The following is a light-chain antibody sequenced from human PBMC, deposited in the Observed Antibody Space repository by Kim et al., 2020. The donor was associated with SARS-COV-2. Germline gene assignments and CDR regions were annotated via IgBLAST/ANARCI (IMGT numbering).Light chain of an antibody. CDR2: YDS. J-gene: IGLJ3*02. V-gene: IGLV3-21*01. Sequence: APRKTATITCDGDNIGRKSVHWYQLKPGQAPILVISYDSDRPSGIPERLSGSNSENTATLTISKVESGDEADYYCQVWDSSGVHRVFGGGTQLTVL. CDR3: QVWDSSGVHRV. CDR1: NIGRKS.